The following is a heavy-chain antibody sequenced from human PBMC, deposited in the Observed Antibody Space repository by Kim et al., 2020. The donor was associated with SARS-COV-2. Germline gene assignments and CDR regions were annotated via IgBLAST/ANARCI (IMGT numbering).Heavy chain of an antibody. CDR3: ARGTMDTAMRRPYFDY. D-gene: IGHD5-18*01. V-gene: IGHV6-1*01. Sequence: SVKSRITINPDTSKNQFSLQLNSVTPEDTAVYYCARGTMDTAMRRPYFDYWGQGTLVTVSS. J-gene: IGHJ4*02.